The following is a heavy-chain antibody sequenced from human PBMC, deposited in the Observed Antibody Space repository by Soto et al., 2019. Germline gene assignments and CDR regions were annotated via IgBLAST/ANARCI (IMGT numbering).Heavy chain of an antibody. V-gene: IGHV4-59*01. Sequence: QVQLQESGPGLVKPSETLSLTCTLSGGSISRYYGSWIRQPPGKGLEWIGYIYYSRSTNYNPSRQSRFTISVDESESQFSLKLSSVTAADTAVYYCARVIAYSSGWSDAFDIWGQGTMVTVSS. D-gene: IGHD6-19*01. CDR1: GGSISRYY. CDR2: IYYSRST. CDR3: ARVIAYSSGWSDAFDI. J-gene: IGHJ3*02.